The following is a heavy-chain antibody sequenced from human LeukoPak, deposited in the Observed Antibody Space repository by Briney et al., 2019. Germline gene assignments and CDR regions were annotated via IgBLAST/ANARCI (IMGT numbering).Heavy chain of an antibody. Sequence: GASVKVSCKASGYTFTGYYVHWVRQAPGQGLEWMGWINPYSGDTNYAQKFQDRVTMTRDTSISTAYMELSRLRSDDTAVYYCARAGYSGYDYYYYYYMDVWGKGTTVTVSS. J-gene: IGHJ6*03. V-gene: IGHV1-2*02. CDR3: ARAGYSGYDYYYYYYMDV. D-gene: IGHD5-12*01. CDR2: INPYSGDT. CDR1: GYTFTGYY.